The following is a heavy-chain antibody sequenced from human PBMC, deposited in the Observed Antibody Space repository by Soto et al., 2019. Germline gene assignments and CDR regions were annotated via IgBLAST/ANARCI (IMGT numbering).Heavy chain of an antibody. CDR3: ARGMPRVVPAATLDY. V-gene: IGHV3-7*01. D-gene: IGHD2-2*01. CDR1: GFTFSSYW. Sequence: EVQLVESGGGLVQPGGSLRLSCAASGFTFSSYWMSWVRQAPGKGLEWVANIKQDGSEEYYVDSVKGRFTISRDNAKNSLYLQMNSLRAEDTAVYYCARGMPRVVPAATLDYWGQGTLVTVSS. J-gene: IGHJ4*02. CDR2: IKQDGSEE.